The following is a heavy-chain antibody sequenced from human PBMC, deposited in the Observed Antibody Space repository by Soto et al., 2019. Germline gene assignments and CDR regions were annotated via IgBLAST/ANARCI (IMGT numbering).Heavy chain of an antibody. J-gene: IGHJ4*02. D-gene: IGHD2-2*01. CDR1: GGSFSGYH. Sequence: SETLSLTCAVYGGSFSGYHWSWIRQPPGKGLEWIGQINHSGGTNYNPSLKSQVTISIDTSKNQFSLKLSSVTAADTAVYYCARGLHQLPPGGYWGQGTLVTVSS. CDR3: ARGLHQLPPGGY. CDR2: INHSGGT. V-gene: IGHV4-34*01.